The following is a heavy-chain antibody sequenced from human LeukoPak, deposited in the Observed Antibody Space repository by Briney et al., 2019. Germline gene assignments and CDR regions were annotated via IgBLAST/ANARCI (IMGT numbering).Heavy chain of an antibody. J-gene: IGHJ3*02. D-gene: IGHD3-10*01. CDR1: GYTFTGYY. CDR3: ARACYYGSGTDTFDI. CDR2: INPNSGGT. V-gene: IGHV1-2*02. Sequence: GASVKVSCKASGYTFTGYYMHWVRQAPGQGLEWMGWINPNSGGTNYAQKFQGRVTMTRDTSISTAYMELSRLRSDDTAVYYCARACYYGSGTDTFDIWGQGTMVTVSS.